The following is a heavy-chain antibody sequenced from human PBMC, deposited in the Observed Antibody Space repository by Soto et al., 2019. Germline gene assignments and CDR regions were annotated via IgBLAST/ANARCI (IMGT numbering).Heavy chain of an antibody. CDR1: GDTFTSYD. Sequence: ASLEVSCKACGDTFTSYDINWVRQATGQGLERMGWMNPNSGNTGYAQKFQGRVTMTRNTSISTAYMELSSLRSEDTAVYYCARGVSTKSNGRLLFLVPAAIVLNWFDPWAQGTLVTVSS. D-gene: IGHD2-2*01. CDR2: MNPNSGNT. J-gene: IGHJ5*01. V-gene: IGHV1-8*01. CDR3: ARGVSTKSNGRLLFLVPAAIVLNWFDP.